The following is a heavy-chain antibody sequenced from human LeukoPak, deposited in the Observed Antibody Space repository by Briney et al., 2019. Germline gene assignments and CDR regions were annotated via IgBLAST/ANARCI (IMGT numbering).Heavy chain of an antibody. CDR1: GGSVSSGSYY. J-gene: IGHJ3*02. CDR3: ARDSNYYGSGSSDAFDI. CDR2: IYYSGST. Sequence: TPSDTLSLTCTVSGGSVSSGSYYWSWIRQPPGKGLEWIGYIYYSGSTNYNPSLKSRVTISVDTSKDQFSLKLSSVTAADTAVYYCARDSNYYGSGSSDAFDIWGQGTMVTVSS. V-gene: IGHV4-61*01. D-gene: IGHD3-10*01.